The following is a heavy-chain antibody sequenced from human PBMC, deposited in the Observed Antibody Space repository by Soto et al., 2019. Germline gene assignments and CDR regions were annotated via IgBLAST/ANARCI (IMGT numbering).Heavy chain of an antibody. V-gene: IGHV4-61*01. Sequence: SETLSLTCTVSGGSVSNDNFYWSWIRQPPGKGLEWIGYVHSSEITNYNPSLKRRVTISVDTSRNQFSLRLSSVTAADTAVYYCARGLTMGQLPSHFDHWGQGTLVTVSS. CDR2: VHSSEIT. D-gene: IGHD3-16*01. CDR3: ARGLTMGQLPSHFDH. J-gene: IGHJ5*02. CDR1: GGSVSNDNFY.